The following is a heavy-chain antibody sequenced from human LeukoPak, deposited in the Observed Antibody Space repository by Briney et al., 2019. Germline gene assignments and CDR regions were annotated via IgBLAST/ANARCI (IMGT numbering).Heavy chain of an antibody. Sequence: SQTLSLTCTVSGGSISSGDYYWGWLRQPPGTGLEWIGYIYYSGSTYYNPSLKSRVTISVDTSKNQFSLKLSSVTAADTAVYYCARVGDILTGFDAFDIWGQGTMVTVSS. CDR1: GGSISSGDYY. CDR3: ARVGDILTGFDAFDI. V-gene: IGHV4-30-4*01. CDR2: IYYSGST. J-gene: IGHJ3*02. D-gene: IGHD3-9*01.